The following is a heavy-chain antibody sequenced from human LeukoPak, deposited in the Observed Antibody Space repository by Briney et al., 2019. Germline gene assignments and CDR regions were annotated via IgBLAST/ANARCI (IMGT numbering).Heavy chain of an antibody. J-gene: IGHJ4*02. CDR3: ATGWSGYDYAPIPLYFDY. CDR1: GYTLTELS. Sequence: ASVKVSCKVSGYTLTELSMHWGRQAPGKGLEWMGGFDPEDGETIYAQTFQGRVTMTEDTSTDTAYMELSSLRSEDTAVYYCATGWSGYDYAPIPLYFDYWGQGTLVTVSS. V-gene: IGHV1-24*01. D-gene: IGHD5-12*01. CDR2: FDPEDGET.